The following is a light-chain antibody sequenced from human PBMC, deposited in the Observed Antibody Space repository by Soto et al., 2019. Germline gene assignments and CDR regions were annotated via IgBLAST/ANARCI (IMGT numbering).Light chain of an antibody. Sequence: QSVLAQPPSASGTPGQRVTISCSGSGSNIGNNNVYWYQQFPGTAPKLLLYKNNQRPSGVPDRFSGSKSDTSASLAISGLRSEDEADYYCAAWDDSLSGPVFGTGTKVTVL. CDR1: GSNIGNNN. CDR2: KNN. CDR3: AAWDDSLSGPV. V-gene: IGLV1-47*01. J-gene: IGLJ1*01.